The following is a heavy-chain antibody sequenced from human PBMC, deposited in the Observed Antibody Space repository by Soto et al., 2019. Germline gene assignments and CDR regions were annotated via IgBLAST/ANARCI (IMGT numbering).Heavy chain of an antibody. CDR2: TIPIFGTA. J-gene: IGHJ3*02. CDR1: GGTFSSYA. CDR3: ATVMGQNHIPLPYALDI. Sequence: ASVKVSCKASGGTFSSYAISWVRQAPGQGLEWMGGTIPIFGTANYAQKFQGRVTITADESTSTAYMELSRLRSEDTAVYSRATVMGQNHIPLPYALDIWGQGTMVTVSS. D-gene: IGHD2-21*01. V-gene: IGHV1-69*13.